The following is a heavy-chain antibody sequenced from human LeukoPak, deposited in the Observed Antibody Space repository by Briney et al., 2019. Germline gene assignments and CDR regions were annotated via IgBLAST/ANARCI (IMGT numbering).Heavy chain of an antibody. Sequence: GGSLRLSCAASGFTFSSYSMNWVRQAPGKGLEWVSYISSSSSTIYYADSVKGRFTISRDNAKNSLYLQMNSLRAEDTAVYYCARSGNGPIPYYFDYWGQGTLVTVSS. CDR1: GFTFSSYS. V-gene: IGHV3-48*04. D-gene: IGHD5-12*01. CDR2: ISSSSSTI. J-gene: IGHJ4*02. CDR3: ARSGNGPIPYYFDY.